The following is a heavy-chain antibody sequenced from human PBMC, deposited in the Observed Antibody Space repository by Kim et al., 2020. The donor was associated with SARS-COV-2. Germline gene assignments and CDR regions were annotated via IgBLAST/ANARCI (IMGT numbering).Heavy chain of an antibody. Sequence: STNYNPSLKSRVTISVDTSKNQFSLKLSSVTAADTAVYYCARGPTAPFDYWGQGTLVTVSS. J-gene: IGHJ4*02. D-gene: IGHD2-2*01. V-gene: IGHV4-34*01. CDR2: ST. CDR3: ARGPTAPFDY.